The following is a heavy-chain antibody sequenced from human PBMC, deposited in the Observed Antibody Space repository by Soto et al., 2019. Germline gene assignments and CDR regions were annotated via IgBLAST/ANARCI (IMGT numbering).Heavy chain of an antibody. CDR1: GFTFSSYG. CDR2: ISYDGSNK. D-gene: IGHD2-21*02. Sequence: PGGSLRLSCAASGFTFSSYGMHWVRQAPGKGLEWVAVISYDGSNKYYADSVKGRFTISRDNSKNTLYLQMNSLRAEDTAVYYCAKGGGVTAINSPLGPLDYWGQGTLVTVSS. CDR3: AKGGGVTAINSPLGPLDY. J-gene: IGHJ4*02. V-gene: IGHV3-30*18.